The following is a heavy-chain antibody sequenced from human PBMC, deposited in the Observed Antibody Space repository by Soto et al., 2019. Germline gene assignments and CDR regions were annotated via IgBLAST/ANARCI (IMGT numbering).Heavy chain of an antibody. CDR3: ASQGAGVELFF. V-gene: IGHV3-73*01. J-gene: IGHJ4*02. CDR1: GFTFNIAA. Sequence: EVQLVDSGGGLVQPGGSLKLSCAASGFTFNIAAIHWVRQASGKGLEWVGLITNKANGYATAYAPSVKGRITVSRDDSKNLAFLPMNSLTTEGMAVYYCASQGAGVELFFWGQGPRVTVSS. CDR2: ITNKANGYAT. D-gene: IGHD3-10*01.